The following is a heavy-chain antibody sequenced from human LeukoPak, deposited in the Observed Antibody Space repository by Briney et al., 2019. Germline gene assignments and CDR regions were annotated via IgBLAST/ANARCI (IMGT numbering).Heavy chain of an antibody. Sequence: GGSLRLSCAASGFTFSSYGMKWVRQAPGKGLEWVAFIGYDGNNKYYADSVKGRFTISRDNSKNTLYLQMNSLRAEDTAVYYCAREEQLVPEYYFDYWGQGTLVTVSS. V-gene: IGHV3-30*02. J-gene: IGHJ4*02. CDR1: GFTFSSYG. D-gene: IGHD6-6*01. CDR2: IGYDGNNK. CDR3: AREEQLVPEYYFDY.